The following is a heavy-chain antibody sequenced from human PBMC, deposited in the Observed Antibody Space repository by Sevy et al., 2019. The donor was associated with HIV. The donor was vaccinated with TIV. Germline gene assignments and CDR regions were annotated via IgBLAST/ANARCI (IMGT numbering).Heavy chain of an antibody. D-gene: IGHD6-19*01. J-gene: IGHJ3*02. Sequence: GGSLRLSCAASGFTFDDYGMSWVRQAPGKGLEWVSGFNWNGDRTGYADSVKGRFTISRDNAKNSLYLQMNSLRVEDRALYYCARDAIAVAGTDAFDIWGQGTLVTVSS. V-gene: IGHV3-20*04. CDR3: ARDAIAVAGTDAFDI. CDR2: FNWNGDRT. CDR1: GFTFDDYG.